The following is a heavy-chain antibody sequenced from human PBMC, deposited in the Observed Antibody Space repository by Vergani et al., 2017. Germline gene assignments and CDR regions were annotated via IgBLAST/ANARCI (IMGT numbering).Heavy chain of an antibody. Sequence: LEESGGGSVKPGGSLRLSCAASGFKFSDHYMSWIRQAPGKGLEWVSHISQGASTVSYTDSVTGRFPVSRDNDNNSLTLDMTTLRVEDTAVYSCAKNPGISTTRHYYAMDVWGQGTTVTVSS. CDR3: AKNPGISTTRHYYAMDV. V-gene: IGHV3-11*04. CDR2: ISQGASTV. D-gene: IGHD1-1*01. J-gene: IGHJ6*02. CDR1: GFKFSDHY.